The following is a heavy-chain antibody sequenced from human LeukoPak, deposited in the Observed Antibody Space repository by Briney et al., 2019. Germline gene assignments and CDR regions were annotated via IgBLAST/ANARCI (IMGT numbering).Heavy chain of an antibody. Sequence: GASVKISCKASGYTFTSYGISWVRQAPGQGLEWMGWISAYNGNTNYAQKLQGRVTMTTDTSTSTAYMELRSLRSDDTAVYYCARSVLLWFGELPNGPDYWGQGTLVTVSS. CDR2: ISAYNGNT. J-gene: IGHJ4*02. CDR3: ARSVLLWFGELPNGPDY. CDR1: GYTFTSYG. D-gene: IGHD3-10*01. V-gene: IGHV1-18*01.